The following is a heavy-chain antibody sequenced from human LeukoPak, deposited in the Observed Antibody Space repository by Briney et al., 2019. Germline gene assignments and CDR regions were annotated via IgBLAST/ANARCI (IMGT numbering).Heavy chain of an antibody. V-gene: IGHV1-2*02. CDR1: GYTFTGYY. CDR2: INPNSGGT. Sequence: GASVRVSCKASGYTFTGYYMHCVRQAPGQGLEWMGWINPNSGGTNYAQKFQGRVTMTRDTSISTAYMELSRLRSDDTAVYYCAREIQGIAAAGNYWGQGTLVTVSS. CDR3: AREIQGIAAAGNY. D-gene: IGHD6-13*01. J-gene: IGHJ4*02.